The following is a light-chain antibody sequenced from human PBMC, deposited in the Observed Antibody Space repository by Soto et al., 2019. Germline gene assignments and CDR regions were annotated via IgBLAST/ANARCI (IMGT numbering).Light chain of an antibody. J-gene: IGKJ1*01. CDR1: QSVSSN. CDR3: QQYNNWPQT. Sequence: EIVMTQSPATLSVSPGERATLSCRASQSVSSNLAWYQQKPGQAPRLLIYGASTRATGIPARFSGSGSGTDFTLTISILQSEDFAVYYGQQYNNWPQTFGQGTKVEI. CDR2: GAS. V-gene: IGKV3-15*01.